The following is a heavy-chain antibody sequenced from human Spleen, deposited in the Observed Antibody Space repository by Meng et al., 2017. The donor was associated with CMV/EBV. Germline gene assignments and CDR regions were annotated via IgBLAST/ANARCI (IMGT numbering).Heavy chain of an antibody. CDR2: INHSGST. Sequence: QGQLQQWVAGLLKPSETLSLPWAVYGGSFSGYYWSWIRQPPGKGLEWIGEINHSGSTNYNPSLKSRVTISVDTSKNQFSLKLSSVTAADTAVYYCARGSGERFLEWQQLDYWGQGTLVTVSS. J-gene: IGHJ4*02. D-gene: IGHD3-3*01. CDR3: ARGSGERFLEWQQLDY. CDR1: GGSFSGYY. V-gene: IGHV4-34*01.